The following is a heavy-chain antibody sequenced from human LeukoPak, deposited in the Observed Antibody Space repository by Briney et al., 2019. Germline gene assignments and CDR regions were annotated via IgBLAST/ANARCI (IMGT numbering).Heavy chain of an antibody. Sequence: PGGSLGLSCAASEFTFSRYWMHWVRQAPGKGLVWVSRINEDGSVINYADSVKGRFTISRDNAKNTLYLQMSSLTAEDTATYYCTRDLSGADDYWGQGTLVTVSS. V-gene: IGHV3-74*01. D-gene: IGHD7-27*01. CDR3: TRDLSGADDY. CDR2: INEDGSVI. J-gene: IGHJ4*02. CDR1: EFTFSRYW.